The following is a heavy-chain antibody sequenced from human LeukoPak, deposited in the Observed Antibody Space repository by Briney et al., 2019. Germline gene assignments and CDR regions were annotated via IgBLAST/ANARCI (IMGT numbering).Heavy chain of an antibody. Sequence: ASVKVSCKASDYTFTSYGISWVRQAPGQRLEWMGWINTYNGNTNYAQNLQGRVTMTTDTSTSTAYIELRSLRSDDTAVYYCARVMRRDGYNRPLDYWGQGTLVTVSS. CDR2: INTYNGNT. D-gene: IGHD5-24*01. CDR1: DYTFTSYG. V-gene: IGHV1-18*01. CDR3: ARVMRRDGYNRPLDY. J-gene: IGHJ4*02.